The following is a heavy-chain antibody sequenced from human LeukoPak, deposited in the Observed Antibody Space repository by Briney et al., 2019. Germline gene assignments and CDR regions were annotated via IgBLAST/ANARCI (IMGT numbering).Heavy chain of an antibody. D-gene: IGHD1-7*01. Sequence: ASVKVSCKASGYTFTSYGISWVRQAPGQGLEWMGWISAYNGNTNYAQKLQGRVTMTTDTSTSTAYMELRSLRSDDTAVYYCARVSLLTGTTESGILLGDFDYWGQGTLVTVSS. CDR1: GYTFTSYG. V-gene: IGHV1-18*01. J-gene: IGHJ4*02. CDR3: ARVSLLTGTTESGILLGDFDY. CDR2: ISAYNGNT.